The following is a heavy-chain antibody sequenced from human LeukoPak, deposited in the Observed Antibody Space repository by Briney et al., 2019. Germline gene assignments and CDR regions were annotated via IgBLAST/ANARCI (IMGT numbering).Heavy chain of an antibody. CDR2: IYTSGST. V-gene: IGHV4-4*07. J-gene: IGHJ4*01. D-gene: IGHD3-3*01. Sequence: SETLSLTCTVSGGSISSYYWSWIRQPAGKGLEWIGRIYTSGSTNYNPSLKSRVTMSVDTSKNQFSLKLSSVTAADTAVYYCARGPYNNYDFWSGYFDYWGQEPWSPSPQ. CDR1: GGSISSYY. CDR3: ARGPYNNYDFWSGYFDY.